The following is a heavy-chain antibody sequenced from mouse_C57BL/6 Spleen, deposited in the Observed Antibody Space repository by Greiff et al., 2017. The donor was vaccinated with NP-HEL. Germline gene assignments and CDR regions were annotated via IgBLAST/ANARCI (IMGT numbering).Heavy chain of an antibody. D-gene: IGHD2-1*01. CDR3: ARTDYGNYNWYFDV. V-gene: IGHV1-55*01. CDR2: IYPGSGST. J-gene: IGHJ1*03. CDR1: GYTFTSYW. Sequence: VQLQQPGAELVKPGASVKMSCKASGYTFTSYWITWVKQRPGQGLEWIGDIYPGSGSTNYNEKFKSKATLTVDTSSSPAYMQLSSLTSEDSAVYYCARTDYGNYNWYFDVWGTGTTVTVSS.